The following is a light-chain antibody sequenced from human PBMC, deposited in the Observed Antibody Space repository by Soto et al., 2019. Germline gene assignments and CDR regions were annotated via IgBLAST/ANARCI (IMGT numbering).Light chain of an antibody. CDR3: QQYGSSPYT. J-gene: IGKJ2*01. CDR1: HSVSSY. CDR2: GAS. Sequence: EIVLTQSPGTLSLSPGERATLSCRASHSVSSYLAWYQHKPGQAPRLLIYGASGRATGIPDRFSISGSGTDFTLTISRLEPEDFAVYYCQQYGSSPYTFGQGTKLETK. V-gene: IGKV3-20*01.